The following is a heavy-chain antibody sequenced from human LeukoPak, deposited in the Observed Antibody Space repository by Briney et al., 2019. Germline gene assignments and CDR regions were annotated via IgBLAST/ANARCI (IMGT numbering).Heavy chain of an antibody. CDR3: AKDPERYCSGGSCYPTGFDI. V-gene: IGHV3-66*01. D-gene: IGHD2-15*01. Sequence: GGSLRLSCAASGFTVSSNYMSWVRQAPGKGLEWVSVIYSGDSTYYADSVKGRFTISRDNSKNTLYLQMNSLRAEDTAVYYCAKDPERYCSGGSCYPTGFDIWGQGTMVTVSS. CDR1: GFTVSSNY. J-gene: IGHJ3*02. CDR2: IYSGDST.